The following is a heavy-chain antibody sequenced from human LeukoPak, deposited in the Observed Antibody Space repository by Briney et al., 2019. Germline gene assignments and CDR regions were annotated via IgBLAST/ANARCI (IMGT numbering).Heavy chain of an antibody. CDR3: ARLSEMFRGPEVIYYFDH. D-gene: IGHD3-10*01. Sequence: PGGSLRLSCGASGFTFSSFEMNWVRQAPGKGLEWVSSITTSSSYIYYADSVKGRFTISRDNARNSLYLQMNSLRAEDTAVYYCARLSEMFRGPEVIYYFDHWAQGTLVTVSS. V-gene: IGHV3-21*01. CDR1: GFTFSSFE. J-gene: IGHJ4*02. CDR2: ITTSSSYI.